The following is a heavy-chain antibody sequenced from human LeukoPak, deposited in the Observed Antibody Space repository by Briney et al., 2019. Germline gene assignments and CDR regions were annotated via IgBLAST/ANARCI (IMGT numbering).Heavy chain of an antibody. Sequence: SETLSLTCTVSGGPISSSSYYWGWIRQPPGKGQEWIGSIYYTGSTYYNPSLKSRVTISVDTSKNQFSLKLSSVTAADTAVYYCARLSSGWYGGFIDYWGQGTLVTVSS. V-gene: IGHV4-39*01. CDR3: ARLSSGWYGGFIDY. D-gene: IGHD6-19*01. CDR1: GGPISSSSYY. J-gene: IGHJ4*02. CDR2: IYYTGST.